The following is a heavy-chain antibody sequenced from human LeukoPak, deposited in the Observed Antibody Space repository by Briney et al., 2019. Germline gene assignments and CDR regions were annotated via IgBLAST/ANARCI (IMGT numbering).Heavy chain of an antibody. CDR1: GYTFTSYS. Sequence: ASVKVSCKASGYTFTSYSISWVRQAPGQGLEWMGWISAYNGNTNYAQKLQGRVTMTTDTSTSTAYMELRSLRSDDTAVYYCARGPYCSSTSCYIGARNWFDPWGQGTLVTVSS. V-gene: IGHV1-18*01. J-gene: IGHJ5*02. D-gene: IGHD2-2*02. CDR3: ARGPYCSSTSCYIGARNWFDP. CDR2: ISAYNGNT.